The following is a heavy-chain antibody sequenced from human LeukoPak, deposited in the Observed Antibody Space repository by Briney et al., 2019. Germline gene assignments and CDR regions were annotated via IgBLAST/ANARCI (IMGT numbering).Heavy chain of an antibody. CDR1: GFTFDDYA. V-gene: IGHV3-9*01. J-gene: IGHJ5*02. CDR3: AKGGRGVIINWLDP. Sequence: GGSLRLSCAASGFTFDDYAMHWVRQAPGKGLEWVSGISWNSGSIGYADSVKGRFTISRDNAKNSLYLQMNSLRAEDTALYYCAKGGRGVIINWLDPWGQGTLVTVSS. D-gene: IGHD3-10*01. CDR2: ISWNSGSI.